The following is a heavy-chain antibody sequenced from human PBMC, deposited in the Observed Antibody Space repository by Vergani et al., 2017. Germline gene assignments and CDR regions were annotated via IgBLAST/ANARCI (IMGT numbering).Heavy chain of an antibody. J-gene: IGHJ6*02. Sequence: QGQLVQSGAEVKKPGASVKVSCKASGYTFTSYDINWVRQATGQGLEWMGWMNPNSGNTGYAQKFQGRVTITRNTSISTAYMELSSLRSEDTAVYYCARGGYCSGGSCYPGGYYYYGMDVWGQXP. CDR2: MNPNSGNT. CDR3: ARGGYCSGGSCYPGGYYYYGMDV. D-gene: IGHD2-15*01. V-gene: IGHV1-8*03. CDR1: GYTFTSYD.